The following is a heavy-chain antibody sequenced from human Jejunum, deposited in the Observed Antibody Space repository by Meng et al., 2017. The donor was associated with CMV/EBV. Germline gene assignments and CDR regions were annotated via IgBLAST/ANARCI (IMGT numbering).Heavy chain of an antibody. V-gene: IGHV3-73*01. CDR1: GFSFSDSD. D-gene: IGHD1-1*01. CDR3: VRDNWGLDY. Sequence: SCAASGFSFSDSDMHWVRQASGKGLEWVGRIRNKANTYATVYAPSVEGRFTISRDDSKNSLFLQMNNLKTEDTALYYCVRDNWGLDYWGQGTLVTVSS. CDR2: IRNKANTYAT. J-gene: IGHJ4*02.